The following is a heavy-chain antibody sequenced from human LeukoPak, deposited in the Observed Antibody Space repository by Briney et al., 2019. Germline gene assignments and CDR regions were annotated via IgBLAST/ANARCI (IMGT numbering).Heavy chain of an antibody. J-gene: IGHJ4*02. V-gene: IGHV1-24*01. CDR2: VDPEDGET. CDR1: VYTLTELS. CDR3: ATDRASSGSFDY. D-gene: IGHD6-19*01. Sequence: ASVTVSCKVSVYTLTELSMHWVRQAPGQGLGWVGGVDPEDGETTYAQTFQGRVTMTEDTSTDTAYMELSSLRSEDTAVYYCATDRASSGSFDYWGQGTLVTVSS.